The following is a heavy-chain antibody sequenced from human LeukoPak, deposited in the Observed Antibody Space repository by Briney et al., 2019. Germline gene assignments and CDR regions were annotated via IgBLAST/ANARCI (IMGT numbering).Heavy chain of an antibody. V-gene: IGHV4-34*01. Sequence: SETLSLTCAVYGGSFSGYYWSWIRQPPGKGLEWIGEINHSGSTNYNPSLKSRVTISVDTSKNQFSLKLSSVTAADTAVYYCARDKRGSSGWYGELDYWGQGTLVTVSS. J-gene: IGHJ4*02. CDR1: GGSFSGYY. D-gene: IGHD6-19*01. CDR2: INHSGST. CDR3: ARDKRGSSGWYGELDY.